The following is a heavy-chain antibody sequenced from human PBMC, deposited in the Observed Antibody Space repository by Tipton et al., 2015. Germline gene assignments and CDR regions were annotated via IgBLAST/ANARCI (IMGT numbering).Heavy chain of an antibody. D-gene: IGHD4-23*01. CDR2: IQYSGST. CDR1: SDSISKYY. Sequence: TLSLTCSVSSDSISKYYWSWIRQPPGKELEWIGYIQYSGSTNYNPSLKSRVTISVDTSKAQFSLKMSSVTASDTAVYYCARARVRHGGLFDSWGQGTLVTVSS. V-gene: IGHV4-59*01. CDR3: ARARVRHGGLFDS. J-gene: IGHJ4*02.